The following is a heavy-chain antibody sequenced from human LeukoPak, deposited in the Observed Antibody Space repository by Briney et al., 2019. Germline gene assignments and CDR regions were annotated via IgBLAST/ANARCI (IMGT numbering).Heavy chain of an antibody. CDR1: GGSISSSSYY. CDR3: ARGGGYDPNLYDY. CDR2: IYSGGST. J-gene: IGHJ4*02. Sequence: ETLSLTCTVSGGSISSSSYYWGWIRQAPGKGLEWVSVIYSGGSTYYADSVKGRFTISRDNSKNTLYLQMNSLRAEDTAVYYCARGGGYDPNLYDYWGQGTLVTVSS. V-gene: IGHV3-53*01. D-gene: IGHD5-12*01.